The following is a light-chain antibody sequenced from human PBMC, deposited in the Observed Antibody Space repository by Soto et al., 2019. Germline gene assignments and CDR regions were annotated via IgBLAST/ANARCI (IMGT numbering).Light chain of an antibody. J-gene: IGKJ1*01. CDR1: QSISNW. Sequence: DTQMTQSPSTLSASVGDRVTITCRASQSISNWLAWYQQQPGKAPKLLIYDVSRLESGVPSRFSGSGSGTEVTLTISSLQPDDFATYYCQQYNSYPWTYGQGTKEEIK. V-gene: IGKV1-5*01. CDR3: QQYNSYPWT. CDR2: DVS.